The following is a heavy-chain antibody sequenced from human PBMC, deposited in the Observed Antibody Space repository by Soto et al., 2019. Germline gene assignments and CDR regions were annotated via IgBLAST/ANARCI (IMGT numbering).Heavy chain of an antibody. CDR1: GGTFSSYA. V-gene: IGHV1-69*01. Sequence: QVQLVQSGAEVKKPGSSVKVSFKASGGTFSSYAISWVRQAPGQGLEWMGGIIPICGTANYAQKFQGRVRITADESTSPAYMELSSLRSEDTAVYYCARASDTANTHTAFDYCGQGTLVTVSS. CDR3: ARASDTANTHTAFDY. CDR2: IIPICGTA. J-gene: IGHJ4*02. D-gene: IGHD5-18*01.